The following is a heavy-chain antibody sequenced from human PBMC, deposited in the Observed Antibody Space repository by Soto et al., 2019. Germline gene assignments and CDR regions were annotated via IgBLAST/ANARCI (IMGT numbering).Heavy chain of an antibody. CDR3: ARDKAATSSY. Sequence: QVQLQESGPGLVKPSGTLSLTCAVSGGSISSSNWWSWVRQPPGKGLEWIGEIHHSGTTSYNPSLKRRVTISVEKSKNQFSLKLSSVTAADTAVYYCARDKAATSSYWGQGILVTVSS. V-gene: IGHV4-4*02. J-gene: IGHJ4*02. CDR2: IHHSGTT. D-gene: IGHD1-26*01. CDR1: GGSISSSNW.